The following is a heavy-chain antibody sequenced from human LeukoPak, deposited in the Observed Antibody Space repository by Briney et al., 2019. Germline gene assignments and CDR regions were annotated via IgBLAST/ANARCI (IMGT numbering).Heavy chain of an antibody. CDR2: IKSKTDGGTT. J-gene: IGHJ3*01. D-gene: IGHD4-23*01. CDR1: GSTFSKAW. V-gene: IGHV3-15*01. CDR3: TTGLAGN. Sequence: KPGGSLRLSCAASGSTFSKAWMSWVRQAPGKGLEWVGLIKSKTDGGTTDYAAPGKGRFTISRDDSKNTLYLQMNSLKTDDTAVYYCTTGLAGNWGQGTMVTVSS.